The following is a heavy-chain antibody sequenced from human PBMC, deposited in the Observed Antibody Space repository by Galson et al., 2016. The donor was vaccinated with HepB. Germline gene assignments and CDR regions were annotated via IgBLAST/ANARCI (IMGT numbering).Heavy chain of an antibody. D-gene: IGHD3-10*01. Sequence: SLRLSCAASGFIFSNYGMHWVRQAPGKGLEWVAVISFDGNNKHYADSVKGRFTTSRDKPKNMLYLQMNNQTTEDTAVYYCAKQGLSSYGIGVYGLDVWGQGTTVIAS. CDR3: AKQGLSSYGIGVYGLDV. J-gene: IGHJ6*02. CDR2: ISFDGNNK. CDR1: GFIFSNYG. V-gene: IGHV3-30*18.